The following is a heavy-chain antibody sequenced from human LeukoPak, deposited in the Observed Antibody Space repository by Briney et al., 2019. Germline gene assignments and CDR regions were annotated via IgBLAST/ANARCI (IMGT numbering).Heavy chain of an antibody. J-gene: IGHJ4*02. Sequence: SETMSLTXTVSGGSISSSSYYWGWIRQPPGKGLEWVGSIYYSGSTYYNPSLKSRVTISVDTSKNQFSLKLSSVTAADTAVYYCASYWWGRNFDYWGQGTLVTVSS. D-gene: IGHD2-8*02. CDR1: GGSISSSSYY. V-gene: IGHV4-39*01. CDR3: ASYWWGRNFDY. CDR2: IYYSGST.